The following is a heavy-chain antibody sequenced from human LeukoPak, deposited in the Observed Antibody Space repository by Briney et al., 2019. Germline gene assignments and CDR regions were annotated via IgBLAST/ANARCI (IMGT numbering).Heavy chain of an antibody. CDR3: AKSGYPPFDY. J-gene: IGHJ4*02. Sequence: GGSLRLSCAASGFTFSSYAMSWVRQAPGKGLEWVSAISGSGGSTYYADSVKGRFTISRDDSKNTLYPQMNSLRAEDTAVYYCAKSGYPPFDYWGQGTLVTVSS. V-gene: IGHV3-23*01. CDR2: ISGSGGST. CDR1: GFTFSSYA. D-gene: IGHD3-16*02.